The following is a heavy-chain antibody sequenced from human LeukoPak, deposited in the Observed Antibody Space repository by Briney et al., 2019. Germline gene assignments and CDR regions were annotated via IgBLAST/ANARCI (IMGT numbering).Heavy chain of an antibody. CDR1: GFTFSSYG. D-gene: IGHD6-13*01. CDR2: ISYDGSNK. Sequence: PGGCLRLSCAASGFTFSSYGMHWVRQAPGKGLEWVAVISYDGSNKYYADSVKGRFTISRDNSKNTLYLQMNSLRAEDTAVYYCAKMVYSSRYMDVWGKGTTVTVSS. V-gene: IGHV3-30*18. CDR3: AKMVYSSRYMDV. J-gene: IGHJ6*03.